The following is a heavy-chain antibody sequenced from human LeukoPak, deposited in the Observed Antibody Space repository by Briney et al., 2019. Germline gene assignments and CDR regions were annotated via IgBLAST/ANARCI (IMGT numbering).Heavy chain of an antibody. CDR3: ARDNVGATPFDY. V-gene: IGHV3-7*05. Sequence: PGGSLRLSCAASGFTFSYFWMSWVRQAPGKGLEWVANINLDGTERHYVDSVKGRFTISGDNARKSLYLQMNSLRDEDTAVYYCARDNVGATPFDYWGQGTLVTVSS. J-gene: IGHJ4*02. CDR1: GFTFSYFW. CDR2: INLDGTER. D-gene: IGHD1-26*01.